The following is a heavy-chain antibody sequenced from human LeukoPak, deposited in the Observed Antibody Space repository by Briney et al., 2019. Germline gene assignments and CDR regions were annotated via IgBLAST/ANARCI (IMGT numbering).Heavy chain of an antibody. D-gene: IGHD4-17*01. CDR3: ARRTVTTGDYWGYYYYYYMDV. V-gene: IGHV1-8*01. Sequence: ASVKVSCKASGYTFTSYDINWVRQATGQGLEWMGWMNPNSGNTGYAQKFQGRVTMTRNTSISTAYMELSSLRSEDTAVYYCARRTVTTGDYWGYYYYYYMDVWGKGTTVTISS. J-gene: IGHJ6*03. CDR2: MNPNSGNT. CDR1: GYTFTSYD.